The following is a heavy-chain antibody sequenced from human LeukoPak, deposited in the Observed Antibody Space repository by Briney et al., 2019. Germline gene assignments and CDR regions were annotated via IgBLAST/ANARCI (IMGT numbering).Heavy chain of an antibody. Sequence: PSETLSLTCTVSGGSISSYYWNWIRQPPGKGLEWIGYIYYSGSTNYNPSLKSRVTISVDTSKNQFSLKLSSVTAADTAVYYCAKDRTAGYDGLVDYWGQGTLVTVSS. CDR1: GGSISSYY. CDR2: IYYSGST. D-gene: IGHD5-12*01. CDR3: AKDRTAGYDGLVDY. J-gene: IGHJ4*02. V-gene: IGHV4-59*01.